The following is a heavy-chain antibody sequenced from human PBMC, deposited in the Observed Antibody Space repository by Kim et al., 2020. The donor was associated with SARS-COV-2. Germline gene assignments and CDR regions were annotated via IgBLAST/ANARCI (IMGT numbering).Heavy chain of an antibody. Sequence: GGSLRLSCAASGFTFSSYAMSWVRQAPGKGLEWVSAISGSGGSTYYADSVKGRFTISRDNSKNTLYLQMNSLRAEDTAVYYCAKNLYYYDTQGDFFDYWGQGTLVTVSS. CDR2: ISGSGGST. V-gene: IGHV3-23*01. CDR1: GFTFSSYA. J-gene: IGHJ4*02. D-gene: IGHD3-22*01. CDR3: AKNLYYYDTQGDFFDY.